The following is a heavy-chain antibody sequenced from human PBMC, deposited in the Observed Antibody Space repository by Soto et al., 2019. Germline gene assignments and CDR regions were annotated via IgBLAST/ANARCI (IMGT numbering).Heavy chain of an antibody. CDR3: MKAHKSGDFLGMSV. CDR2: MYKTGET. Sequence: SETLSLTCTVSGGSVSTGMKYWGWVRQPPGKALEFIGYMYKTGETLLNSSLKSRVTLSMETSKNQFSLTLSSVTAADTAVYFCMKAHKSGDFLGMSVWGPGTTVTVSS. V-gene: IGHV4-61*01. D-gene: IGHD3-10*01. J-gene: IGHJ6*02. CDR1: GGSVSTGMKY.